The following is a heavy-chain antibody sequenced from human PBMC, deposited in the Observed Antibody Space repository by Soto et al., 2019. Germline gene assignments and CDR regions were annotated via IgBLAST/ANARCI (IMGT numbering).Heavy chain of an antibody. D-gene: IGHD3-9*01. CDR3: ARGLRLRYFDWLPHDAFDI. CDR2: INHSGST. CDR1: GGSFSGYY. V-gene: IGHV4-34*01. J-gene: IGHJ3*02. Sequence: TLSLTCAVYGGSFSGYYWSWIRQPPGKGLEWIGEINHSGSTNYNPSLKSRVTISVDTSKNQFSLKLSSVTAADTAVYYCARGLRLRYFDWLPHDAFDIWGQGTMVTVSS.